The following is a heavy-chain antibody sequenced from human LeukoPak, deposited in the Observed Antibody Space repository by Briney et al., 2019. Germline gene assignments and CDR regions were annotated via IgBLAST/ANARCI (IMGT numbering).Heavy chain of an antibody. V-gene: IGHV3-30*02. Sequence: PGGSLRLSCAASGFTFSSYGMHWVRQAPGKGLEWVAFIRYDGSNKYYADSVKGRFTISRDNSRNTLYLQMNNLRAEDTAVYYCAKGEYYYDSSGPGKWFHPWGQGTLVTVSS. D-gene: IGHD3-22*01. CDR1: GFTFSSYG. J-gene: IGHJ5*02. CDR2: IRYDGSNK. CDR3: AKGEYYYDSSGPGKWFHP.